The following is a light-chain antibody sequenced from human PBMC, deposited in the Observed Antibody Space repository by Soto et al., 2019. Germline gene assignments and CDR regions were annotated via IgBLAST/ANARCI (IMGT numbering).Light chain of an antibody. CDR2: AAS. CDR1: QSISSN. V-gene: IGKV3-15*01. J-gene: IGKJ1*01. CDR3: QQYNNWPRT. Sequence: DIVMTQSPATLSVSLGERATLSCRASQSISSNLNWYQQKPGQAPRLLIYAASSWQSGVPARFSGSGSGTEFTLTISSLQSEDFDVYYCQQYNNWPRTFGQGTQVDIK.